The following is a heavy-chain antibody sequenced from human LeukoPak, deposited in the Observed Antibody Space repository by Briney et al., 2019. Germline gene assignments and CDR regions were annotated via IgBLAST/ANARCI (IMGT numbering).Heavy chain of an antibody. D-gene: IGHD3-22*01. Sequence: GGSLRLSCAAAGFTFSSYTMNWVRQAPGKGLEWVSYISSSSSTIYYADSVKGRFTISRDNAKNSLYLQMNSLRAEDTAVYFCARAADTSGYYLAYWGQGTLVTVSS. J-gene: IGHJ4*02. CDR1: GFTFSSYT. CDR3: ARAADTSGYYLAY. V-gene: IGHV3-48*04. CDR2: ISSSSSTI.